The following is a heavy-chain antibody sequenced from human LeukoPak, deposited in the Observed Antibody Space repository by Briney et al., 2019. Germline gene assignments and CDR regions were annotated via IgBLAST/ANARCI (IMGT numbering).Heavy chain of an antibody. CDR2: IRYDGSNK. J-gene: IGHJ4*02. Sequence: PGGSLRLSCAASGFTFSSYGMHWVRQAPGKGLEWVAFIRYDGSNKYYADSVKGRFTISRDNSKNTLYLQMNSLRAEDTAVYYCARAPSIYYGSGSYPYYFDYWGQGTLVTVSS. D-gene: IGHD3-10*01. CDR3: ARAPSIYYGSGSYPYYFDY. V-gene: IGHV3-30*02. CDR1: GFTFSSYG.